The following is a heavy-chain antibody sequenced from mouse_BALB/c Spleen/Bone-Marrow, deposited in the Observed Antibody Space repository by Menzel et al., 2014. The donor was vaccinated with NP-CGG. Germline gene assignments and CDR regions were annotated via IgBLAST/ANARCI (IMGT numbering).Heavy chain of an antibody. CDR3: ARFYGNYFDY. Sequence: EVKLMESGPGLVKPSQTVSLTCTVTGISITTGNYRWSWIRQFPGNKLEWIGYIYYSGTITYNPSLTSRTTITRDTSKNQFFLEMNSLTAEDTATYYCARFYGNYFDYWGQGTTLTVPS. J-gene: IGHJ2*01. CDR2: IYYSGTI. CDR1: GISITTGNYR. V-gene: IGHV3-5*02. D-gene: IGHD2-1*01.